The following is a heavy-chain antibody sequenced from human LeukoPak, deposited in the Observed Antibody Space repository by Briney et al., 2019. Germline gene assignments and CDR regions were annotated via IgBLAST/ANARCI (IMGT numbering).Heavy chain of an antibody. V-gene: IGHV4-59*01. J-gene: IGHJ5*02. Sequence: SETLSLTCTVSGGSIISYYWSWIRQPPGKGLEWVGYIYKSGSTKYNPSLKSRVTISVDTSKNKLSLKMSSVTAADTAVYYCARVQYCSTTSCPIDPWGQGTLVTVSS. CDR3: ARVQYCSTTSCPIDP. D-gene: IGHD2-2*01. CDR2: IYKSGST. CDR1: GGSIISYY.